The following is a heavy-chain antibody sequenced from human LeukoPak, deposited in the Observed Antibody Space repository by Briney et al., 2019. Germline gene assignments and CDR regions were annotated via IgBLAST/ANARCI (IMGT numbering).Heavy chain of an antibody. Sequence: PSETLSLTCAVYGGFFSGYYWSWIRQPPGKGLEWIGEINHSGSTNYNPSLKSRVTISVDTSKNQFSLKLSSVTAADTAVYYCARDHYYGSGSYGDYYYGMDVWGKGTTVTVSS. D-gene: IGHD3-10*01. CDR3: ARDHYYGSGSYGDYYYGMDV. CDR2: INHSGST. J-gene: IGHJ6*04. CDR1: GGFFSGYY. V-gene: IGHV4-34*01.